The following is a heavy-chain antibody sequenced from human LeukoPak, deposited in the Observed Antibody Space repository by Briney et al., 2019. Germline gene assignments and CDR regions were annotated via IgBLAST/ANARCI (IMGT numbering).Heavy chain of an antibody. CDR3: ARDLVTVTKGFDI. D-gene: IGHD4-17*01. Sequence: SETLSLTCAVSADSFSSHYWTWIRQPPGKGLEWIGYISYIGRTNYNPSLKSRVTISIDTSKNQFSLKLTSVTAADTAVYYCARDLVTVTKGFDIWGQGTMVSVSS. CDR1: ADSFSSHY. V-gene: IGHV4-59*11. CDR2: ISYIGRT. J-gene: IGHJ3*02.